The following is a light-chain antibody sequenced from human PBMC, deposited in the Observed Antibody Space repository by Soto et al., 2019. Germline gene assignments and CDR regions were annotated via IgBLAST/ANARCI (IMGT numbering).Light chain of an antibody. CDR1: QDIGND. V-gene: IGKV1-17*01. CDR3: LQHNYYPRT. CDR2: STY. Sequence: DIQMTQSPSSLSASVGDRVTITCRASQDIGNDLGWYQQKPGKAPKRLIYSTYSLQTGVPSRFSGSGSGTDFSLVISLLQPEDSATYFCLQHNYYPRTFGHGTKVEV. J-gene: IGKJ1*01.